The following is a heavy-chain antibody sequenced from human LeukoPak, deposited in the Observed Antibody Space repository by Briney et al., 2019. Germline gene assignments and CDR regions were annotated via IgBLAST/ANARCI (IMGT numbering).Heavy chain of an antibody. V-gene: IGHV4-59*01. CDR1: GGSISSYY. Sequence: PSETLSLTCTVSGGSISSYYWSWIRQPPGKGLEWIGYIYYSGSTNYNPSLKSRVTISVDTSKNQFSLKLSSVTAADTAVYYCARGSYGDGFDYWGQGTLVTVSS. D-gene: IGHD4-17*01. J-gene: IGHJ4*02. CDR2: IYYSGST. CDR3: ARGSYGDGFDY.